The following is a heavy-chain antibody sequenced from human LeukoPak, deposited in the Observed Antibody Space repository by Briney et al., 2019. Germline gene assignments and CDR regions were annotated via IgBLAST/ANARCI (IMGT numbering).Heavy chain of an antibody. J-gene: IGHJ6*02. CDR1: GGSFSGYY. D-gene: IGHD5-18*01. CDR2: INHSGST. Sequence: PSETLSLTCAVYGGSFSGYYWSWVRQPPGKGLEWIGEINHSGSTHYNPSPKSRVTISVDTSKNQFYLKMSSVTAADTAVYHCARGGSGNTYGYNYGMDVWGQGTTVTVSS. CDR3: ARGGSGNTYGYNYGMDV. V-gene: IGHV4-34*01.